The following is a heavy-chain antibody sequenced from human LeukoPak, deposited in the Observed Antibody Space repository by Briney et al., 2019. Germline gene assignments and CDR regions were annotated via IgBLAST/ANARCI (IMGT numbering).Heavy chain of an antibody. CDR2: ISWNSGSI. Sequence: GRSLRLSCAASGFTFDDYAMHWVRQAPGKGLEWVSGISWNSGSIGYADSVKGRFTISRDNAKNSLYLQMNSLRAEDTALYYCAKARKDDFWSGYSYWGQGTLVTVSS. J-gene: IGHJ4*02. D-gene: IGHD3-3*01. CDR1: GFTFDDYA. CDR3: AKARKDDFWSGYSY. V-gene: IGHV3-9*01.